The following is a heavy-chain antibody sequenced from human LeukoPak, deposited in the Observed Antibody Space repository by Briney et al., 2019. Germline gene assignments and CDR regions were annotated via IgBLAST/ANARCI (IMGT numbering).Heavy chain of an antibody. D-gene: IGHD1-26*01. CDR2: IWYDGSNK. V-gene: IGHV3-33*01. J-gene: IGHJ4*02. CDR3: ARVEGVGAPHFDY. Sequence: GGSLRLSCAASGFTFSSYGMHWVRQAPGKGLEWVAVIWYDGSNKYYADSVKGRFTISRDNSKNTLYLQMNSLRAEDTAVYYCARVEGVGAPHFDYWGQGTLVTVSS. CDR1: GFTFSSYG.